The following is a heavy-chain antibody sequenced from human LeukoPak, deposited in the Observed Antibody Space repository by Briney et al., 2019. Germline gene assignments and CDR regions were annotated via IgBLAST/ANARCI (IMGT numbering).Heavy chain of an antibody. Sequence: GGSLRLSCAASGFTFRNYAMSWVRQAPGKGLEWVSAISGSGNSTYYADSVKGRFTTSRDNSKNMLYLQVNSLRAEDTAVYYCAKDVDRRQWLVPTSFDYWGQGTLVTVSS. CDR1: GFTFRNYA. CDR3: AKDVDRRQWLVPTSFDY. D-gene: IGHD6-19*01. V-gene: IGHV3-23*01. CDR2: ISGSGNST. J-gene: IGHJ4*02.